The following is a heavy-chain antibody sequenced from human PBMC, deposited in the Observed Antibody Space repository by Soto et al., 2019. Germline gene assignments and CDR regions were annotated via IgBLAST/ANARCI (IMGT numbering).Heavy chain of an antibody. CDR1: GGIFSTYA. D-gene: IGHD3-10*01. J-gene: IGHJ4*02. CDR2: IIPLFGTP. V-gene: IGHV1-69*01. Sequence: QVQLVQSGAEVKKPGSSVKVSCKASGGIFSTYAISWLRQAPGQGREWMGGIIPLFGTPNYAQRLQGRVTITADESTSTAYMELSRLRSEDTAVYYCARDRDDYGSGNYYNRIDFWGQGTLVTVSS. CDR3: ARDRDDYGSGNYYNRIDF.